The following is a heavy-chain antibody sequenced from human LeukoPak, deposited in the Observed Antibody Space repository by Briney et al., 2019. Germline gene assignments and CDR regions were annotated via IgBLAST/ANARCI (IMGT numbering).Heavy chain of an antibody. Sequence: PGGSLRLSCAASGFTFSSHWMHWVRQAPGKGLVWVSRINSDGSWTTYADSVKGRFTISRDNARNTLYPQMNSLRAEDTAVYYCARVSISAALDYWGQGTLVTVSS. CDR1: GFTFSSHW. CDR3: ARVSISAALDY. J-gene: IGHJ4*02. D-gene: IGHD2-21*01. V-gene: IGHV3-74*03. CDR2: INSDGSWT.